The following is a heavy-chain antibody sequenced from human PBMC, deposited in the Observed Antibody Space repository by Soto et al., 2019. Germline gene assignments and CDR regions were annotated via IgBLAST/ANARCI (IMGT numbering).Heavy chain of an antibody. CDR2: TSYDGSDK. CDR1: GFTFRSYV. D-gene: IGHD3-16*01. J-gene: IGHJ1*01. CDR3: ARWGTTGGLDV. Sequence: QVQLVESGGGVVQPGTSLRVYCVGSGFTFRSYVIHWVRQPPGKGLEWVALTSYDGSDKYYGDSVRGRFTISRDNSRNTVDLQMDSLRLEDTALYYCARWGTTGGLDVWGQGTLVSVSS. V-gene: IGHV3-30*19.